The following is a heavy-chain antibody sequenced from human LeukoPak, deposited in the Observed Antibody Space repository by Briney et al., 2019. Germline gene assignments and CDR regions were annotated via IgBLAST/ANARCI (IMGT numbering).Heavy chain of an antibody. D-gene: IGHD3-10*01. CDR1: GGSISSSSYY. CDR3: ARGFGFGELFFDI. V-gene: IGHV4-39*07. J-gene: IGHJ3*02. Sequence: PSETLSLTCTVSGGSISSSSYYWGWIRQPPGKGLEWIGEINHSGSTNYNPSLKSRVTISVDTSKNQFSLKLSSVTAADTAVYYCARGFGFGELFFDIWGQGTMVTVSS. CDR2: INHSGST.